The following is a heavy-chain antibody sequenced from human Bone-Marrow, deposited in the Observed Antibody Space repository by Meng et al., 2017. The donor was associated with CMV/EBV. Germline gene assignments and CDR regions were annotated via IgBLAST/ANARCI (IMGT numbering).Heavy chain of an antibody. CDR2: IYYSGST. D-gene: IGHD2-21*01. J-gene: IGHJ2*01. V-gene: IGHV4-59*01. CDR3: ARAPYCGGDCYWDGWYFEL. Sequence: ESLKISCTVSGGSISSYYWSWIRQPPGKGLEWIGYIYYSGSTNYNPSLKSRVTISVDTSKNQFSLKLSSVTAADTAVYYCARAPYCGGDCYWDGWYFELWGLGTRVTVSS. CDR1: GGSISSYY.